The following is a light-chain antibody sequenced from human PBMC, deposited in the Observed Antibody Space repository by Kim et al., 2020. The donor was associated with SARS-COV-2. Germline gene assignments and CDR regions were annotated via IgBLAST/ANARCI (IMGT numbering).Light chain of an antibody. CDR1: SGSVSTDHY. Sequence: QTVVTQEPSLSVSPGGTVTLTCGLNSGSVSTDHYPSWYQQTPGQPPRTLIYSTVVRSSGVPDRFSGSILGNKAALTITGAQADDESDYYCVLYMGRGIGEFGGGTRLTVL. CDR3: VLYMGRGIGE. J-gene: IGLJ3*02. CDR2: STV. V-gene: IGLV8-61*01.